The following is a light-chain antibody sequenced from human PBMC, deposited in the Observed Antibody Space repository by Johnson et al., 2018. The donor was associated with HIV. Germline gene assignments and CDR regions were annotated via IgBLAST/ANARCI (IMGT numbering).Light chain of an antibody. CDR3: GTWDSSLSAWV. J-gene: IGLJ1*01. Sequence: QSLLTQPPSVSAAPGQKVTISCSGSSSNIGNNYVSWYQQVPGTAPRLVIYDTIKRHSGIPDRFSGSKSGTSATLGITGLQTGDEADYYCGTWDSSLSAWVFGTGTKVTVL. V-gene: IGLV1-51*01. CDR2: DTI. CDR1: SSNIGNNY.